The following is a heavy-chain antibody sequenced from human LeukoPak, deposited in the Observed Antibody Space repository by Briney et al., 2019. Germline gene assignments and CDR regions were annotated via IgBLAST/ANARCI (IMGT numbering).Heavy chain of an antibody. D-gene: IGHD3-22*01. CDR3: ATEKNYYDSSGYEVYFDY. CDR2: IIPIFGTA. CDR1: GGTFSSYA. Sequence: ASVKVSCKASGGTFSSYAISWVRQAPGQGLVWMGGIIPIFGTANYAQKFQGRVTITADESTSTAYMELSSLRSEDTAVYYCATEKNYYDSSGYEVYFDYWGQGTLVTVSS. J-gene: IGHJ4*02. V-gene: IGHV1-69*13.